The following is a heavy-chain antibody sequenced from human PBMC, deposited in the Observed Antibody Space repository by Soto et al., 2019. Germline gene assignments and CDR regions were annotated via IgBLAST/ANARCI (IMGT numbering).Heavy chain of an antibody. CDR1: GFTLSNYG. CDR3: AKDTYYYDSSGYYVFDY. Sequence: GXSLTLSCADSGFTLSNYGTHWFRQAPVNGLEWVVAISYDGGNKFYADSVEGRFTISRDNSKSTVYLQMNSLRAEDTAIYYCAKDTYYYDSSGYYVFDYWGQGALVTVSS. V-gene: IGHV3-30*18. D-gene: IGHD3-22*01. CDR2: ISYDGGNK. J-gene: IGHJ4*02.